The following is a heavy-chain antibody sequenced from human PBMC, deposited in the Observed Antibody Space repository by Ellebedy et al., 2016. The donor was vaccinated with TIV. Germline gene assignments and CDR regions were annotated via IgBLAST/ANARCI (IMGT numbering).Heavy chain of an antibody. CDR1: GFTFSPYA. D-gene: IGHD2-15*01. Sequence: PGGSLRLSCAASGFTFSPYAMAWVRQAPGKGLEWVSGIVGSGAQQYADSVKGRFTLSRDNSKRTVDLQMNSLRAEDTAVYYCATNYCSGATCYPSLAYWGQGTLVTVSS. CDR2: IVGSGA. V-gene: IGHV3-23*01. J-gene: IGHJ4*02. CDR3: ATNYCSGATCYPSLAY.